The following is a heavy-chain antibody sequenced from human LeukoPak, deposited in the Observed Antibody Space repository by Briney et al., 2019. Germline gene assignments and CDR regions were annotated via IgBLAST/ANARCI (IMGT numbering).Heavy chain of an antibody. CDR3: ARRSGDCSGYYVFDY. CDR1: GYSFTNYL. V-gene: IGHV5-51*01. D-gene: IGHD3-22*01. CDR2: IYPGDSET. Sequence: GESLKISCKTSGYSFTNYLIAWVRQMPGEGLEWMGIIYPGDSETRYSPSFQGQVTISADKAISTAYLQWGSLKASDTAMYYFARRSGDCSGYYVFDYWGQGTLVTVSS. J-gene: IGHJ4*02.